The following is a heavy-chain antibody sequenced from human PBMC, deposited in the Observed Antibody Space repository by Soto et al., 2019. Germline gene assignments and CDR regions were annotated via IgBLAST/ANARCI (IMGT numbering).Heavy chain of an antibody. Sequence: QVQLVQSGAEVKKPGSSVKVSCKASGGTFSSYAISWVRQAPGQGLESMGGIIPILGTANYAQKFQRRVTITADESTSTAYMELSSLRSEDTAVYYCATTRTGDHGSYWGQGTLVTVSS. D-gene: IGHD4-17*01. CDR2: IIPILGTA. CDR1: GGTFSSYA. CDR3: ATTRTGDHGSY. J-gene: IGHJ4*02. V-gene: IGHV1-69*12.